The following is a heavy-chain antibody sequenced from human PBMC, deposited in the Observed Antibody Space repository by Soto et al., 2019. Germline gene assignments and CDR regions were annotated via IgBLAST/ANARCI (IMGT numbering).Heavy chain of an antibody. Sequence: QITLKESGPTLVKPTQTLTLTCTFSGISLSTSGVGVGWIRQPPGKALEWLAIIYWNDDKHYSPSLKSRLTITKDTSKNQLVLTMTNMDPVDTATYYCAPGRVGKGHDYWGQGTLVTVSS. J-gene: IGHJ4*02. V-gene: IGHV2-5*01. CDR1: GISLSTSGVG. CDR3: APGRVGKGHDY. CDR2: IYWNDDK. D-gene: IGHD3-10*01.